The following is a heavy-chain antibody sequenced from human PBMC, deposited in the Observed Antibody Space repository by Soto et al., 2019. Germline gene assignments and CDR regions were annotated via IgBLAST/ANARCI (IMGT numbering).Heavy chain of an antibody. D-gene: IGHD6-19*01. CDR1: GYTLTELS. Sequence: ASVKVSCTVSGYTLTELSMHWVRQAPGKGLEWMGSFDPEDAETIYAQKFQGRVTLTEDTSTDPAYMELSSLRSEDTAVYYCATESSAVDNWFDPWGQGTLVTVSS. J-gene: IGHJ5*02. CDR2: FDPEDAET. CDR3: ATESSAVDNWFDP. V-gene: IGHV1-24*01.